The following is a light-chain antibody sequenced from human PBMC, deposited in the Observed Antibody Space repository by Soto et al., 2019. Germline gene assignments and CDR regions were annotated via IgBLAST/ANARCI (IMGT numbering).Light chain of an antibody. CDR1: SSDVGGYNY. V-gene: IGLV2-11*01. Sequence: QSVLAQPASVSVSPGQSVTISCTGTSSDVGGYNYVSWYQQHPGKAPKLMIYDVSKRPSGVPDRFSGSKSGNTASLTISGLQAEDEADYYCCSYAGSYTFVVFGGGTKVTVL. CDR2: DVS. CDR3: CSYAGSYTFVV. J-gene: IGLJ2*01.